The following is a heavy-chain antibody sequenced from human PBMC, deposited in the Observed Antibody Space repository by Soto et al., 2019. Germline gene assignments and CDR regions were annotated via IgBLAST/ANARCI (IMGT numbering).Heavy chain of an antibody. CDR2: VHHSWGS. Sequence: QVQLQESGPGLVKPSETLSLSCTVSGGSISSYYWSWFRQSPGKRMEWIGYVHHSWGSSYNPSLQSRVAISLDTSQSQFSLKVTSVTATDTAVYYCARQGFGPLPGLVDVWGQGTTVTVSS. CDR3: ARQGFGPLPGLVDV. V-gene: IGHV4-59*08. D-gene: IGHD3-10*01. J-gene: IGHJ6*02. CDR1: GGSISSYY.